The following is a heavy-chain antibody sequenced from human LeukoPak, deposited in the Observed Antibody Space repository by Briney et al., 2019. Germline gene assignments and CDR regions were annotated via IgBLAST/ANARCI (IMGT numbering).Heavy chain of an antibody. CDR2: INPNSGGT. V-gene: IGHV1-2*02. J-gene: IGHJ5*02. CDR3: AREGGGGTDIVAT. CDR1: GYTFTGYY. D-gene: IGHD5-12*01. Sequence: ASVKVSCKASGYTFTGYYMHWVRQAPGQGLEWMGWINPNSGGTNYAQKFQGRVTMTRDTSIITAYMELSRLRSDVTAVSYCAREGGGGTDIVATWGQGTLVTVSS.